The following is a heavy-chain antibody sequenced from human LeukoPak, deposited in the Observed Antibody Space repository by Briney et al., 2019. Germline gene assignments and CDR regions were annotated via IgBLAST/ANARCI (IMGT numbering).Heavy chain of an antibody. V-gene: IGHV4-59*02. CDR1: GASVTGYY. CDR3: ASWKKNGVVAFDI. J-gene: IGHJ3*02. Sequence: SETLSLTCTVSGASVTGYYWSWIRQPPGKGLEWIGSIYYSGSTYYNPSLKSRVTISVDTSKNQFSLKLSSVTAADTAVYYCASWKKNGVVAFDIWGQGTMVTVSS. CDR2: IYYSGST. D-gene: IGHD2-8*01.